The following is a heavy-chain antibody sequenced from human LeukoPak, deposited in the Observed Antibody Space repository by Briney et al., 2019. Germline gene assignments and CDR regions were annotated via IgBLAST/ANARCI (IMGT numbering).Heavy chain of an antibody. CDR1: GYTFTSYD. D-gene: IGHD7-27*01. J-gene: IGHJ4*02. CDR2: MNPNSGDT. CDR3: ARGPPNWGYDY. Sequence: ASVKVSCTASGYTFTSYDINWVRQATGQGLEWMGWMNPNSGDTGYAQKFQGRVTMTRNISISTAYMELSSLRSDDTAVYYCARGPPNWGYDYWGPGTLVTVSS. V-gene: IGHV1-8*01.